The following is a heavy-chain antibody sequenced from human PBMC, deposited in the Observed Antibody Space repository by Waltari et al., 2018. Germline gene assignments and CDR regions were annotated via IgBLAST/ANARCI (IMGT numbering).Heavy chain of an antibody. D-gene: IGHD2-21*02. CDR2: INYSGTT. J-gene: IGHJ4*02. CDR3: ARFSQVTASSLLDF. V-gene: IGHV4-39*01. CDR1: GGSISSVNYY. Sequence: QLQMQESGPRLVKPSETLSLTCTVSGGSISSVNYYWGYIRHPPGKGLEWIGIINYSGTTYYNPSIKSRVIISADTSKNQFALQLSPVTAADTAVYYCARFSQVTASSLLDFWGQGTLVTVSS.